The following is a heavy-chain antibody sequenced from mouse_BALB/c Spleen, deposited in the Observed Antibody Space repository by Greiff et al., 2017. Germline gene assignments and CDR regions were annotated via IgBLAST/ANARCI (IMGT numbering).Heavy chain of an antibody. CDR2: IYPGNGDT. J-gene: IGHJ2*01. CDR3: ARFPYGNYYFDY. Sequence: LQQPGAELVKPGASVKMSCKASGYTFTSYNMHWVKQTPGQGLEWIGAIYPGNGDTSYNQKFKGKATLTADKSSSTAYMQLSSLTSEDSAVYYCARFPYGNYYFDYWGQGTTLTVSS. V-gene: IGHV1-12*01. D-gene: IGHD2-1*01. CDR1: GYTFTSYN.